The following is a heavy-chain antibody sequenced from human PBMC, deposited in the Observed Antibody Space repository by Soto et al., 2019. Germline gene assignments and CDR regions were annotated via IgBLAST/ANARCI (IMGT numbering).Heavy chain of an antibody. Sequence: ASVKVSCKASGYTFTGYYMHWVRQAPGQGLEWMGWINPNSGGTNYAQKFQGWVTMTRDTSISTAYMELSRLRSDDTAVYYCARAHSSSWIEDKLHYFDYWGQGTLVTVSS. CDR3: ARAHSSSWIEDKLHYFDY. V-gene: IGHV1-2*04. D-gene: IGHD6-13*01. CDR2: INPNSGGT. J-gene: IGHJ4*02. CDR1: GYTFTGYY.